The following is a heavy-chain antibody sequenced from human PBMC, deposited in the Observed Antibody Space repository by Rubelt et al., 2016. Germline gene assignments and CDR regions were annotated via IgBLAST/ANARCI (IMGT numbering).Heavy chain of an antibody. J-gene: IGHJ4*02. CDR2: ISYVGSNK. CDR3: ARDADSTIFGVVMGLPDY. V-gene: IGHV3-30*04. CDR1: GFTFSSYA. D-gene: IGHD3-3*01. Sequence: QVQLVESGGGVVQPGRSLRLSCAASGFTFSSYAMHWVRQAPGKGLEWVAVISYVGSNKYYADSVKGRFTISRDNSKNKLYLQMNSLRAEDTAVYYCARDADSTIFGVVMGLPDYWGQGTLVTVSS.